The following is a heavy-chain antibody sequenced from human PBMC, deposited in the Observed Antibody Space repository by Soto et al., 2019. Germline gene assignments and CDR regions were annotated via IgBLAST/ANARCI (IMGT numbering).Heavy chain of an antibody. Sequence: SETLSLTCTVSGGSISSSSYYWGWIRQPPGKGLEWIGSIYYSGSTYYNPSLKSRVTISVDTSKNQFSLKLSSVTAADTAVYYCARQGYSSSWYSFPFDYWGQGTLVTVSS. D-gene: IGHD6-13*01. CDR2: IYYSGST. J-gene: IGHJ4*02. CDR3: ARQGYSSSWYSFPFDY. CDR1: GGSISSSSYY. V-gene: IGHV4-39*01.